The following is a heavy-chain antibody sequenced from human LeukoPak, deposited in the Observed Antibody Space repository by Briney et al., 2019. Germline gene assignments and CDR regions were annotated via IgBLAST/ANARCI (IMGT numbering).Heavy chain of an antibody. CDR1: GFSFSSYA. CDR3: AKAPVTSCRGAFCYPFDY. D-gene: IGHD2-15*01. V-gene: IGHV3-23*01. J-gene: IGHJ4*02. CDR2: MSSSDDGR. Sequence: GGSLRLSCATSGFSFSSYAMSWVRQAPGKGLEWVSAMSSSDDGRYYAASVRGRFTISRDTSRSPLYLQMNSLRAEDAAVYYCAKAPVTSCRGAFCYPFDYWGQGTLVTASS.